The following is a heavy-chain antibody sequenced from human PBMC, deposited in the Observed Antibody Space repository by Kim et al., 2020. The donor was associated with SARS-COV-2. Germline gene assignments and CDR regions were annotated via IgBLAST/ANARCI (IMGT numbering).Heavy chain of an antibody. V-gene: IGHV1-18*01. CDR1: GYTFTSYG. CDR3: ARDPGHTQWLVHDY. Sequence: ASVKVSCKASGYTFTSYGISWVRQAPGQGLEWMGWISAYNGNTNYAQKLQGRVTMTTDTSTSTAYMELRSLRSDDTAVYYCARDPGHTQWLVHDYWGQGTLVTVSS. J-gene: IGHJ4*02. CDR2: ISAYNGNT. D-gene: IGHD6-19*01.